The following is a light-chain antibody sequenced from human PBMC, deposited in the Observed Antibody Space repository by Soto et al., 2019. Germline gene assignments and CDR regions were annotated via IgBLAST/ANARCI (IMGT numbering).Light chain of an antibody. J-gene: IGKJ5*01. V-gene: IGKV3D-20*02. CDR1: QSVSSSY. CDR2: GAS. CDR3: QQRNNWPIT. Sequence: EIVLTQSPGTLSLSPGERATLSCRASQSVSSSYLAWYQQKPGQAPRLLIYGASSRATGIPARFSGSGSGTDFTLTISSLEPEDFAVYYCQQRNNWPITFGQGTRLEI.